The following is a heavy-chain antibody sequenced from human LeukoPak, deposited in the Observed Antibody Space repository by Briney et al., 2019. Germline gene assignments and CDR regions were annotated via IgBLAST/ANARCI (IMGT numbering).Heavy chain of an antibody. J-gene: IGHJ4*02. V-gene: IGHV4-30-2*01. CDR3: ARGGNRDLGVDY. Sequence: SQTLSLTCALSGHSISSGGYSWRCLRQPPEKGLEWIGYIYHSGSTYYNPSLKSRVTISVDRSKPQFSPKLSSVTAADTAVYYCARGGNRDLGVDYWGQGTLVTVSS. CDR2: IYHSGST. D-gene: IGHD4-23*01. CDR1: GHSISSGGYS.